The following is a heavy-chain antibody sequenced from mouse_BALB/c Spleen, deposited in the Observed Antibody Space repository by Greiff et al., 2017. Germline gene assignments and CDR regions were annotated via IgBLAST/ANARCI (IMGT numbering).Heavy chain of an antibody. CDR3: ARYTANWDFDY. Sequence: DVKLVESGGGLVKPGGSLKLSCAASGFTFSSYTMSWVRQTPEKRLEWVATISSGGGNTYYPDSVKGRFTISRDNAKNNLYLQMSSLRSEDTALYYCARYTANWDFDYWGQGTTLTVSS. CDR1: GFTFSSYT. V-gene: IGHV5-9*03. D-gene: IGHD4-1*01. J-gene: IGHJ2*01. CDR2: ISSGGGNT.